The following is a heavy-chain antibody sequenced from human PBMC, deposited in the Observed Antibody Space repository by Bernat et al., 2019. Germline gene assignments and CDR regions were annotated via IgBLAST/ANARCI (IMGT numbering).Heavy chain of an antibody. Sequence: EVQLVESGGGLVQLGGSLRLSCEASGFTFSSYWMNWVRQAPGKGLEWVAKIKQDGSEKYYVDSVKGRFTISRDNAKNSLYLQMNSLRAEDTAVYYCARDFVSMNSDYDPMYFQHWGQGTLVIVSS. D-gene: IGHD5-12*01. CDR1: GFTFSSYW. J-gene: IGHJ1*01. V-gene: IGHV3-7*03. CDR2: IKQDGSEK. CDR3: ARDFVSMNSDYDPMYFQH.